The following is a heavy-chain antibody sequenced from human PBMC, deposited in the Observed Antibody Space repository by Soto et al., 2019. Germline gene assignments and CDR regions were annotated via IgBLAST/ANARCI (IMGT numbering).Heavy chain of an antibody. CDR2: ISYSGST. D-gene: IGHD1-26*01. V-gene: IGHV4-59*01. CDR1: GDPISSYF. Sequence: AETLSLTCTVPGDPISSYFWTWISQSPGKGLEWIGYISYSGSTNYNPPLKSRVTISIDTSKNQFSLMLESVTAADTAVYYCARGVGARSSNLDYWGQGLLVTVSS. CDR3: ARGVGARSSNLDY. J-gene: IGHJ4*02.